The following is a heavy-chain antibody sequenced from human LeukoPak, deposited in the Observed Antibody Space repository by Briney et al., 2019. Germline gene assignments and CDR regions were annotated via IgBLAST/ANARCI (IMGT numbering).Heavy chain of an antibody. CDR2: IYSGGST. J-gene: IGHJ4*02. V-gene: IGHV3-53*01. CDR1: GFTVSSNY. Sequence: GGSLRLSCAASGFTVSSNYMSWVRQAPGKGLEWVSVIYSGGSTYYADSVKGRFTISRDNSNNTLYLQMNSLRAEDTAVYYCARSRAYGSGSYEYYFDYWGQGTLVTVSS. CDR3: ARSRAYGSGSYEYYFDY. D-gene: IGHD3-10*01.